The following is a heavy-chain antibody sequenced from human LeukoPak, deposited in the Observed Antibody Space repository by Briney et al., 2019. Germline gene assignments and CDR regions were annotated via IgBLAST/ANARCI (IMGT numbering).Heavy chain of an antibody. CDR3: ARDYTSAYTYVDY. CDR2: INPNSGAT. D-gene: IGHD3-16*01. V-gene: IGHV1-2*06. J-gene: IGHJ4*02. Sequence: ASVKVSCKASGYTFTGYFIHWVRQAPGQGLEWMGRINPNSGATNYAQNFQGRVTMTRDTSISTAYMELTMLTSDDTAVYYCARDYTSAYTYVDYWGQGTLVTVSS. CDR1: GYTFTGYF.